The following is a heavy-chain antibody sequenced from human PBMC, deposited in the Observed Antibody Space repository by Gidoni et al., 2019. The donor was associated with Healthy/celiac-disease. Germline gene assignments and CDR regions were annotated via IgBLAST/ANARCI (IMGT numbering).Heavy chain of an antibody. Sequence: EVQLVESGGGVVRPGGSLRLSCAASGFTFDDYGMSWVRQAPGKGLEWVSGINWNGGSTGYADSVKGRFTISRDNAKNSLYLQMNSLRAEDTALYYCARGRYSGPIYDILTGPFDYWGQGTLVTVSS. CDR2: INWNGGST. J-gene: IGHJ4*02. D-gene: IGHD3-9*01. CDR1: GFTFDDYG. V-gene: IGHV3-20*04. CDR3: ARGRYSGPIYDILTGPFDY.